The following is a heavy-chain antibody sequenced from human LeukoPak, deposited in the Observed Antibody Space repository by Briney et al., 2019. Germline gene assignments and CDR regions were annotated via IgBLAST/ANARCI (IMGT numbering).Heavy chain of an antibody. V-gene: IGHV3-53*04. J-gene: IGHJ4*02. D-gene: IGHD6-19*01. Sequence: GGSLRLSCAASRFTFSLYWMTWVRQAPGKGLEWVSVIYSGGSTYYADSVKGRFTISRHNSKNTLYLQMNSLRAEDTAVYYCARAPEWLIFDYWGQGTLVTVSS. CDR2: IYSGGST. CDR3: ARAPEWLIFDY. CDR1: RFTFSLYW.